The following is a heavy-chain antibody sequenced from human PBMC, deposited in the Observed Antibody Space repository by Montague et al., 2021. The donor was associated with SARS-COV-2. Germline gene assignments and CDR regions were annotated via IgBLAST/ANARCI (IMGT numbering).Heavy chain of an antibody. Sequence: PALGKPTQTLTLTCTFSGFSLSTSGVGVGWIRQPPGKALEWLALIYWDDDKRYSPSLKSRLTITKDTSKNQVVLTMTNMDPVDTATYYCAHRRGLLLSDAIDIWGQGTMVTVSS. V-gene: IGHV2-5*02. CDR3: AHRRGLLLSDAIDI. J-gene: IGHJ3*02. D-gene: IGHD1-26*01. CDR2: IYWDDDK. CDR1: GFSLSTSGVG.